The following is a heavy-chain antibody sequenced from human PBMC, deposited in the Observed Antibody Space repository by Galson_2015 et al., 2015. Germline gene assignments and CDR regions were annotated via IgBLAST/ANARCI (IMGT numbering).Heavy chain of an antibody. CDR2: ISSSSSYI. D-gene: IGHD3-9*01. J-gene: IGHJ4*02. CDR1: GFTFSSYS. V-gene: IGHV3-21*01. CDR3: ARTRELRYFGADY. Sequence: SLRLSCAASGFTFSSYSMNWVRQAPGKGLEWVSSISSSSSYIYYADSVKGRFTISRDNAKNSLYLQMNSLRAEDTAVYYCARTRELRYFGADYWGQGTLVTVSS.